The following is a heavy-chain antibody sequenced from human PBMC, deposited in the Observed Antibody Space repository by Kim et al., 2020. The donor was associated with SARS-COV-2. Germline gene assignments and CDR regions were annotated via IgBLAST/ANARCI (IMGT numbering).Heavy chain of an antibody. V-gene: IGHV3-21*01. Sequence: GGSLRLSCAASGFTFSSYSMNWVRQAPGKGLEWVSSISSSSSYIYYADSVKGRFTISRDNAKNSLYLQMNSLRAEDTAVYYCARELDNKEILLPDYWGQGTLVTVSS. CDR2: ISSSSSYI. CDR3: ARELDNKEILLPDY. J-gene: IGHJ4*02. CDR1: GFTFSSYS. D-gene: IGHD3-9*01.